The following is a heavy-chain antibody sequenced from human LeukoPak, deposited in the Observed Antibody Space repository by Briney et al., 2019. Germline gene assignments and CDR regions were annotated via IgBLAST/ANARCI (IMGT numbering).Heavy chain of an antibody. CDR3: ARGVLRSSGVDY. Sequence: ASXKVSCKASGYTFTSYDINWVRQATGQGLEWMGWMNPNSGNTGYAQKFQGRVTMTRNTSISTAYMELSSLRSEDTAVYYCARGVLRSSGVDYWGQGTLVTVSS. CDR2: MNPNSGNT. V-gene: IGHV1-8*01. D-gene: IGHD3-22*01. J-gene: IGHJ4*02. CDR1: GYTFTSYD.